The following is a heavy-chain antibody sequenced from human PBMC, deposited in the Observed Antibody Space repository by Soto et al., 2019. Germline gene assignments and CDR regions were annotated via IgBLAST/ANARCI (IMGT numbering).Heavy chain of an antibody. CDR1: GYTFTSYD. J-gene: IGHJ4*02. CDR2: INPNSGNT. V-gene: IGHV1-8*02. CDR3: SWCVVDIAVVGTLDY. D-gene: IGHD6-19*01. Sequence: QVQLVQSGAEVKKPGASVKVSCKASGYTFTSYDINWVRQATGQRLEWMGWINPNSGNTDYAQKFQGRATMTWNTSKSKAYLVLSSLRSQHTAVYSCSWCVVDIAVVGTLDYWGWGALVAVSS.